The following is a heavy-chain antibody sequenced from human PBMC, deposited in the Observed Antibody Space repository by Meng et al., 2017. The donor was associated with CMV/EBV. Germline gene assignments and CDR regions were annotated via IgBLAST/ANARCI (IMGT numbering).Heavy chain of an antibody. J-gene: IGHJ4*02. CDR2: IIPILGIA. D-gene: IGHD3-22*01. CDR3: ARSYYDSSGYYAY. V-gene: IGHV1-69*02. Sequence: SVKVSCKASGGTFSSYTISWVRQAPGQGLEWMGRIIPILGIANYAQKFQGRVTITADKSTSTAYMELSSLRTEDTAVYYCARSYYDSSGYYAYWGQGTLVTVSS. CDR1: GGTFSSYT.